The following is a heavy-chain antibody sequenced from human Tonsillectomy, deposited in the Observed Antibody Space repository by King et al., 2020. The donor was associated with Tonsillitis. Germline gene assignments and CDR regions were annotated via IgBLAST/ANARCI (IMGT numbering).Heavy chain of an antibody. CDR2: IYYSGST. CDR3: ARRQWDYGDYNDAFDI. CDR1: GGSISSSSYY. J-gene: IGHJ3*02. V-gene: IGHV4-39*01. D-gene: IGHD4-17*01. Sequence: HLQLQESGPGLVKPSETLSLTCTVSGGSISSSSYYWGWIRQPPGKGLEWIGSIYYSGSTYYNPSLKSRVTISVDTSKNQFSLKLSSVTAADTAVYYCARRQWDYGDYNDAFDIWGQGTRVTVSS.